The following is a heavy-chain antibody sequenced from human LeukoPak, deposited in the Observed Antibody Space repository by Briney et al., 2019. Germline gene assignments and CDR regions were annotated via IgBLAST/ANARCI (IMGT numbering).Heavy chain of an antibody. CDR1: GYTFTSYG. Sequence: ASVKVSCKASGYTFTSYGISWVRQAPGQGLEWMGWISAYNGNTNYAQKLQGRVTVTTDTSTSTAYMELRSLRSDDTAVYYCGRAGYYYDSSGYYEHAFETAEYFQHWGQGTLVTVSS. D-gene: IGHD3-22*01. CDR3: GRAGYYYDSSGYYEHAFETAEYFQH. J-gene: IGHJ1*01. CDR2: ISAYNGNT. V-gene: IGHV1-18*01.